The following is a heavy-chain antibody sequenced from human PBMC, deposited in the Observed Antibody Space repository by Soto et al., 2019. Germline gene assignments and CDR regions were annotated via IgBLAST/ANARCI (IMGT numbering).Heavy chain of an antibody. J-gene: IGHJ5*02. D-gene: IGHD6-13*01. Sequence: SETLSLTCTVSGGSISSGGYYWSWIRQHPGKGLEWIGYIYYSGSTYYNPSLKSRVTISVDTSKNQFSLKLSRLRSDDTAVYYCARGHSSLEAAGPRFGQSVFWFDPWGQGTLVTVSS. V-gene: IGHV4-31*03. CDR2: IYYSGST. CDR1: GGSISSGGYY. CDR3: ARGHSSLEAAGPRFGQSVFWFDP.